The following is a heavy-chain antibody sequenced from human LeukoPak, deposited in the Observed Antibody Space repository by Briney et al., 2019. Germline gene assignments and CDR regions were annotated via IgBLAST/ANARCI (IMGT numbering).Heavy chain of an antibody. CDR3: ARRAPYDFWSGYYDNWFDP. CDR1: GGSISSSSYY. V-gene: IGHV4-39*01. J-gene: IGHJ5*02. D-gene: IGHD3-3*01. CDR2: IYYSGST. Sequence: SETPSLTCTVSGGSISSSSYYWGWIRQPPGKGLEWIGSIYYSGSTYYNPSLKSRVTISVDTSKNQFSLKLSSVTAADTAVYYCARRAPYDFWSGYYDNWFDPWGQGTLVTVSS.